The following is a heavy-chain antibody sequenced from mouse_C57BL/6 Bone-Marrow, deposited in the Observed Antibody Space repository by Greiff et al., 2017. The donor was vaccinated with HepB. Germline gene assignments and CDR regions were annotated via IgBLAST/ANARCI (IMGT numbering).Heavy chain of an antibody. Sequence: EVMLVESGGGLVQPVGSLKLSCAASGFTFSDYYMYWVRQTPEKRLEWVAYISNGGGSTYYPDTVKGRFTISRDNAKNTLYLQMSRLKSEDTAMYYCARGSSGYVRAWFAYWGQGTLVTVSA. CDR3: ARGSSGYVRAWFAY. CDR1: GFTFSDYY. J-gene: IGHJ3*01. D-gene: IGHD3-2*02. CDR2: ISNGGGST. V-gene: IGHV5-12*01.